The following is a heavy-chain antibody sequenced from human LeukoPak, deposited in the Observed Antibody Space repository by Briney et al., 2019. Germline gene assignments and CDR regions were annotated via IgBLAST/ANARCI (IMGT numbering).Heavy chain of an antibody. V-gene: IGHV1-69*04. CDR3: ASISDFDY. J-gene: IGHJ4*02. Sequence: ASVKVSCRASGGTFSSYAISWVRQAPGQGLEWMGRIIPILGIANYAQKFQGRVTITADKSTSTAYMELSSLRSEDTAVYYCASISDFDYWGQGTLVTVSS. CDR2: IIPILGIA. CDR1: GGTFSSYA.